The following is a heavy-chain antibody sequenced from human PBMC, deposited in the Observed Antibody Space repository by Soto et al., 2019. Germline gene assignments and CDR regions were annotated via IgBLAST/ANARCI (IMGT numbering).Heavy chain of an antibody. Sequence: SETLSLTCSVSGASISSGGYYWGWIRQPPGKGLEWIGNVYYNGRTYYNPSLKSRVTLSVDTPKNQFSLILDSLTAADTAVYYCARQSSTWGPQNSFDYWGQGTLVTVS. CDR2: VYYNGRT. J-gene: IGHJ4*02. V-gene: IGHV4-39*01. CDR1: GASISSGGYY. D-gene: IGHD3-16*01. CDR3: ARQSSTWGPQNSFDY.